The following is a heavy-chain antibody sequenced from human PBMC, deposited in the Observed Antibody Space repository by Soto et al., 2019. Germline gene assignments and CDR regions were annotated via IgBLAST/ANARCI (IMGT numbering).Heavy chain of an antibody. Sequence: QVQLVQSGAEVKKPGASVKVSCKASGYTFTSYGISWVRQAPGQGLEWMGWISAYNGNTNYAHNLQGRVTMHTYTSTSTAYIELKSLRSEDTAVYYCAREGNIVVVVAARYYYYGMDVWGQGTTVTVSS. V-gene: IGHV1-18*01. CDR2: ISAYNGNT. J-gene: IGHJ6*02. CDR3: AREGNIVVVVAARYYYYGMDV. D-gene: IGHD2-15*01. CDR1: GYTFTSYG.